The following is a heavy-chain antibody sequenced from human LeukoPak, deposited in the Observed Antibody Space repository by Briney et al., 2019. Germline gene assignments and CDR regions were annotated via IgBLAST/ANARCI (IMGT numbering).Heavy chain of an antibody. CDR3: AREGYYGQRYYWFDP. CDR2: IYTSGST. CDR1: GGSISSYY. Sequence: SETLSLTCTVSGGSISSYYWSWIRQPAGKGLEWIGRIYTSGSTNYNPSLKSRVTMSVDTSKNQFSLKLSSVTAADTAVYYCAREGYYGQRYYWFDPWGQGTLVTVSS. V-gene: IGHV4-4*07. J-gene: IGHJ5*02. D-gene: IGHD3-10*01.